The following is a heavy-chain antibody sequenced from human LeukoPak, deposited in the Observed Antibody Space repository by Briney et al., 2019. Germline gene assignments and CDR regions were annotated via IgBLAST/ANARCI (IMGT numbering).Heavy chain of an antibody. Sequence: PGGSLRLSCAASGFTFSNAWMSWVRQTPGKGLEWVGRIKSKTEGGTTDYAAPVKDRFTISRDDSKDTLYLQMNSLKPEDTAVYYCARGYSTYYYYMDVWGKGTTVTVSS. J-gene: IGHJ6*03. CDR1: GFTFSNAW. D-gene: IGHD2-21*01. V-gene: IGHV3-15*01. CDR2: IKSKTEGGTT. CDR3: ARGYSTYYYYMDV.